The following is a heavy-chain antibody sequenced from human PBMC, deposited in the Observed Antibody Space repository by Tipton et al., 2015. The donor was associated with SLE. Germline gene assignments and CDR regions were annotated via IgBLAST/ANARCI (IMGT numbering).Heavy chain of an antibody. CDR1: GYSINSGYY. V-gene: IGHV4-38-2*01. CDR3: AGVGTSGTAGPTDFDV. J-gene: IGHJ3*01. CDR2: ILHRGKT. D-gene: IGHD1-1*01. Sequence: TLSLTCVVSGYSINSGYYWGWIRPSPGKGLEWSGSILHRGKTYYNPSLESRVSISVDTSKNQFSLKVNFVTAADTAVYYCAGVGTSGTAGPTDFDVWGQGTMVTVSS.